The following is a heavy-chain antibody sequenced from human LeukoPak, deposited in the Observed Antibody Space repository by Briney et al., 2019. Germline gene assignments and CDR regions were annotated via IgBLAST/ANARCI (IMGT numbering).Heavy chain of an antibody. V-gene: IGHV3-11*01. Sequence: GGSLRLSCAASGFTFSDYYVSWIRQAPGKGLEWVSYISSSGSTIYYADSVKGRFTISRDNAKNSLYLQMNSLRAEDTAVYYCASRGGYYDSSGYYYDDFDYWGQGTLVTVSS. D-gene: IGHD3-22*01. CDR2: ISSSGSTI. CDR1: GFTFSDYY. J-gene: IGHJ4*02. CDR3: ASRGGYYDSSGYYYDDFDY.